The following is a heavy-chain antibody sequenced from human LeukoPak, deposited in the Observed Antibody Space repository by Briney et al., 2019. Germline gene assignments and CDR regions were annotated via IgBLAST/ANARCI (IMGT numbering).Heavy chain of an antibody. CDR2: ISGSGGST. D-gene: IGHD6-13*01. CDR1: GFTFSSYA. CDR3: AKDPLIAAAGLPEYFQH. V-gene: IGHV3-23*01. J-gene: IGHJ1*01. Sequence: GGSLRLSCAASGFTFSSYAMSWVRQAPGKGLEWVSAISGSGGSTYYADSVKGRFTISRDNSKNTLYLQMNSLSAEDTAVYYCAKDPLIAAAGLPEYFQHWGQATLVTVSS.